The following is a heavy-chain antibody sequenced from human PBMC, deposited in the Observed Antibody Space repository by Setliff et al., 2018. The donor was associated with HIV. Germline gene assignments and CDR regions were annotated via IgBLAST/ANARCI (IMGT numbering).Heavy chain of an antibody. D-gene: IGHD3-3*01. V-gene: IGHV4-38-2*01. Sequence: SETLSLTCAVSGYSISTAYYWGWIRQPPGKGLEWIGSVYHSGTTYYNPSLKSRVTISVDMSNNQFSLKVTSVTAADTAMYYCVRPSFGIGGGSMFDSWGQGIVVTVSS. CDR1: GYSISTAYY. CDR3: VRPSFGIGGGSMFDS. J-gene: IGHJ4*02. CDR2: VYHSGTT.